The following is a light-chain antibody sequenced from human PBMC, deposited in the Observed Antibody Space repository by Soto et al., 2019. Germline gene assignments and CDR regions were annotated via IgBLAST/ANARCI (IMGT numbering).Light chain of an antibody. CDR2: EVT. V-gene: IGLV2-8*01. CDR1: SSDVGGANY. Sequence: QSVLTQPPSASGSPGQSVTISCTGTSSDVGGANYVSWYQQYPGRAPKLMIYEVTKQPSGVPDRFSGSKSGNTASLTVSGLQAEDEADYYCCSYASSNNFYFVFGGGTKLTVL. CDR3: CSYASSNNFYFV. J-gene: IGLJ3*02.